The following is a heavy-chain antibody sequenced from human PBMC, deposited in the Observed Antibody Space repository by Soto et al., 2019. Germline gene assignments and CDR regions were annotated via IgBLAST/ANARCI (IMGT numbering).Heavy chain of an antibody. CDR1: GGPFSSYA. J-gene: IGHJ4*02. CDR3: ATRSGSEVLFDY. V-gene: IGHV1-69*12. CDR2: IIPIFGTA. Sequence: QVQLVQSGAEVKKPGSSVKVSCKASGGPFSSYAISWVRRAPGQGLEWMGGIIPIFGTANYAQKFQGRVTLTADESTSTAYMELSSLRSEDTAVYYCATRSGSEVLFDYWGQGTLVTVSS. D-gene: IGHD1-26*01.